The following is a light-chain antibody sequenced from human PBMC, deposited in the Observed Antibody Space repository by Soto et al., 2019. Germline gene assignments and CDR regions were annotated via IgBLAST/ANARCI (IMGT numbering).Light chain of an antibody. CDR3: QQYGSSPQT. J-gene: IGKJ1*01. Sequence: EIVLTQSPGTLSLSPGERATLSCRASQSVSSSYFAWYQHKPGQAPRLLIYGASSRATGIPDRFSGSGSGTDFTLTIGRLEPEDLAVYYCQQYGSSPQTFGQGTKVEIK. V-gene: IGKV3-20*01. CDR1: QSVSSSY. CDR2: GAS.